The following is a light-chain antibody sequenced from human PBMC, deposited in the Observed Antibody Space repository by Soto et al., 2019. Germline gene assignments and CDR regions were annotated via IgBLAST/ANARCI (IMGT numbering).Light chain of an antibody. CDR3: HHYET. V-gene: IGKV3-15*01. CDR2: GAS. Sequence: EIVMTQSPATVSVSPGDTATLSCRASQSFGTNLAWYQQTPGQAPRLLIYGASIRATGVPDRFSGSGSGTEFTLTISRLEHEDFTVYYCHHYETLGQGTKVDIK. J-gene: IGKJ1*01. CDR1: QSFGTN.